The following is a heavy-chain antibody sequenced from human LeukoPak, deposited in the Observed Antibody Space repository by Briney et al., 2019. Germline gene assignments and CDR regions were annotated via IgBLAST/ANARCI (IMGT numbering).Heavy chain of an antibody. CDR3: ASEGLYDYVRGSYRHDH. CDR1: GFTFTNYW. J-gene: IGHJ4*02. CDR2: IKQDGNER. Sequence: GGSLRLSCAASGFTFTNYWMSWVRRAPGKGLEWVANIKQDGNERFYVDSVKGRFTISRDNAKNSLYLQMNNLRAEDTAVYYCASEGLYDYVRGSYRHDHWGQGTLVTVSS. V-gene: IGHV3-7*03. D-gene: IGHD3-16*02.